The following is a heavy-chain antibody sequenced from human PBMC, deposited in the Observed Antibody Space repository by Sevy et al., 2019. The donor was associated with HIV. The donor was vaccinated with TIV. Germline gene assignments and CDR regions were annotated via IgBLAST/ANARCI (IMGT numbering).Heavy chain of an antibody. Sequence: GGSLRLSCAASGFTFSNYAMNWVRQAPGKGLEWVSGISGSGGSGDKTNYADSVKGRFTISRDDSKNSLYLQLNSLGAEDTAIYYGARKYDSSGYFDYWGQGTLVTVSS. CDR1: GFTFSNYA. J-gene: IGHJ4*02. V-gene: IGHV3-23*01. CDR2: ISGSGGSGDKT. D-gene: IGHD3-22*01. CDR3: ARKYDSSGYFDY.